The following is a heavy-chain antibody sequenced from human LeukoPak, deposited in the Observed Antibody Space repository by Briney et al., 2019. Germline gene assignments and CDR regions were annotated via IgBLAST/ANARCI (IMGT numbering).Heavy chain of an antibody. V-gene: IGHV1-2*02. J-gene: IGHJ6*03. CDR2: INPNSGGT. Sequence: ASVKVSCKASGYTFTGYYMHWVRQAPGQGLEWMGWINPNSGGTNYAQKFQGRVTMTRDTSISTAYMELSRLRSDDTAVYYCARAQMATIMYYHYYYMDVWGKGTTVTVSS. D-gene: IGHD5-24*01. CDR1: GYTFTGYY. CDR3: ARAQMATIMYYHYYYMDV.